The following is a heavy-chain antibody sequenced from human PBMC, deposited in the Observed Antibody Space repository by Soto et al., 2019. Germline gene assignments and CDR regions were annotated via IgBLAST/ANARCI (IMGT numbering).Heavy chain of an antibody. V-gene: IGHV3-23*01. CDR1: GFTFSNYA. D-gene: IGHD3-10*01. J-gene: IGHJ5*02. CDR2: IHGGGAGT. Sequence: EAQLLASGGGLVQPGGSLSLTCAASGFTFSNYAMTWVRQVPGKGLEWVSSIHGGGAGTYYSDSVKGRFTVYRDDSEKTLYLQLSSLRVDDTAVYYCGKDAVSNNGEWDRIDPWGQGTLVIVSS. CDR3: GKDAVSNNGEWDRIDP.